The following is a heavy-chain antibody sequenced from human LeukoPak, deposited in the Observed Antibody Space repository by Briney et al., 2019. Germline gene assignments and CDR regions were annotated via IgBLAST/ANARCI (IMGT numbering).Heavy chain of an antibody. J-gene: IGHJ6*02. D-gene: IGHD5-12*01. V-gene: IGHV3-23*01. CDR3: AKDQGGYDAYGMDV. Sequence: EGSLRLSCAASGFTFSSYAMSWVRQAPGKGLEWVSAISGSGGSTYYADSVKGRFTISRDNSKNTLYLQMNSLRAEDTAVYYCAKDQGGYDAYGMDVWGQGTTVTVSS. CDR2: ISGSGGST. CDR1: GFTFSSYA.